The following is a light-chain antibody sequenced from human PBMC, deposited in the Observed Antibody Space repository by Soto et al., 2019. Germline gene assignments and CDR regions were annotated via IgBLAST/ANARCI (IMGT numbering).Light chain of an antibody. V-gene: IGKV3-20*01. CDR2: GAS. CDR1: QSISSRF. Sequence: EVVLTQSPGTLSLSPGERATLSCRASQSISSRFLAWYQQKPGQAHRLLMYGASIRATGIPDRFSGSGSGTNFPLSISRLEPEDFAVYYCQQYDTSRSFGQRTKMEIK. CDR3: QQYDTSRS. J-gene: IGKJ1*01.